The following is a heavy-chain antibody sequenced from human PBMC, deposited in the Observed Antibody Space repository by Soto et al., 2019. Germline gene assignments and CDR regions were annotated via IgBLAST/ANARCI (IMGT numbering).Heavy chain of an antibody. V-gene: IGHV3-23*01. CDR3: AKGSPWYHFNY. D-gene: IGHD6-13*01. J-gene: IGHJ4*02. CDR2: IDGSGATT. CDR1: GFTFSTHA. Sequence: GSLRLSCAASGFTFSTHAMTWVRQAPGKGLEWVSSIDGSGATTYYADSVKGRLTISRDNSKNTLYLQVNSLRAEDTATYYCAKGSPWYHFNYRCRGILVTVSS.